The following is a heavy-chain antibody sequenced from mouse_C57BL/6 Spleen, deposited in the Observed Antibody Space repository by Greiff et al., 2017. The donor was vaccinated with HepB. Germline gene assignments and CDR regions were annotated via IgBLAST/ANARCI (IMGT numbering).Heavy chain of an antibody. V-gene: IGHV1-54*01. Sequence: VQRVESGAELVRPGTSVKVSCKASGYAFTNYLIEWVKQRPGQGLEWIGVINPGSGGTNYNEKFKGKATLTADKSSSTAYMQLSSLTSEDSAVYFCARRRDYGYFDVWGTGTTVTVSS. J-gene: IGHJ1*03. CDR1: GYAFTNYL. CDR2: INPGSGGT. CDR3: ARRRDYGYFDV.